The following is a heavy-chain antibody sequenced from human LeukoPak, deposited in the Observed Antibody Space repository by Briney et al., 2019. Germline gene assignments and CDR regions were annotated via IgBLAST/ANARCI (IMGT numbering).Heavy chain of an antibody. Sequence: ASVKVSCKASGYTFAGYYMHWVRQAPGQGLEWMGWINPNSGGTNYAQKFQGRVTMTRDTSISTAYMELSRLRSDDTAVYYCARDRGYYGVTEETFDYWGQGTLVTVSS. CDR3: ARDRGYYGVTEETFDY. D-gene: IGHD4-17*01. CDR2: INPNSGGT. J-gene: IGHJ4*02. V-gene: IGHV1-2*02. CDR1: GYTFAGYY.